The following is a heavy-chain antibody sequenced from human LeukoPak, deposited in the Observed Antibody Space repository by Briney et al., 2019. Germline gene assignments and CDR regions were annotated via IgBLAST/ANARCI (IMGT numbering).Heavy chain of an antibody. CDR3: ARGPPGSYAFDI. D-gene: IGHD3-10*01. CDR1: GGSISDYY. Sequence: SETLSLTCTVSGGSISDYYWSWIRQPPGKGLEWIGYIYHNGNTNDNPSLKSRVTVSVDTSKNQFSLKLSSVTAADTAVYYCARGPPGSYAFDIWGQGTMVTVSS. J-gene: IGHJ3*02. CDR2: IYHNGNT. V-gene: IGHV4-59*08.